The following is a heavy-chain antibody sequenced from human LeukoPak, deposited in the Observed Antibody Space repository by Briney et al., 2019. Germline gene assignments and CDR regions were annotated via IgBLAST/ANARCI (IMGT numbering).Heavy chain of an antibody. Sequence: SETLSLTCTVSGASISTGDYSWSWIRQPPGKGLEWIGYLSYSGSTYYNPSLKSRVDISVDTSKNQFSLKLSPVTAADTAVYYCARESSSGSGNQRSVDYWGQGTLVTVSS. J-gene: IGHJ4*02. CDR3: ARESSSGSGNQRSVDY. CDR1: GASISTGDYS. D-gene: IGHD3-10*01. V-gene: IGHV4-30-4*01. CDR2: LSYSGST.